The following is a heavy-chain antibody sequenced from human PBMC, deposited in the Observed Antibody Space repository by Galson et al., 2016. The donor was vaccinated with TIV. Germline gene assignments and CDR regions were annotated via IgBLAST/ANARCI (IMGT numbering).Heavy chain of an antibody. D-gene: IGHD2-2*01. Sequence: SVKVSCKASGYTFTGYYMHWVRQAPGQGLEWVGRINPNSGDTIYGQKFQGRVTMTRDTSINTAYMELSRLRSDDTAVYYCARDQVVPANYYYYYMDVWDKGTTVTVSS. J-gene: IGHJ6*03. CDR2: INPNSGDT. CDR1: GYTFTGYY. CDR3: ARDQVVPANYYYYYMDV. V-gene: IGHV1-2*06.